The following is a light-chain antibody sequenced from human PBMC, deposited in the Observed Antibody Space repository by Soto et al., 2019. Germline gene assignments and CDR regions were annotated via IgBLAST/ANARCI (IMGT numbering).Light chain of an antibody. J-gene: IGLJ1*01. CDR3: SAYAGSIYV. V-gene: IGLV2-8*01. CDR1: SSDVGRYNH. Sequence: QSALTQPPSVSGSPGQSVTISCTGTSSDVGRYNHVSWYQQHPGKAPKLMIFDVNKRPSGVPDRFSGSKSGNTASLTVSGLQAEDEADYYCSAYAGSIYVFGSGTKVTVL. CDR2: DVN.